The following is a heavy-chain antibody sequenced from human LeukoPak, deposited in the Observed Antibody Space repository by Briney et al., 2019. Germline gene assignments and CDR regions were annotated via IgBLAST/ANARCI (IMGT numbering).Heavy chain of an antibody. D-gene: IGHD5-12*01. J-gene: IGHJ6*04. CDR1: GFTFSSHA. CDR3: ARGHIGMDV. V-gene: IGHV3-7*01. CDR2: IKQDGSEK. Sequence: PGRSLRLSCAASGFTFSSHAMHWVRQAPGKGLEWVANIKQDGSEKNYVDSVKGQFTISRDNAKNSLDLQMNRLRAEDTAVYYCARGHIGMDVWGKGTTVTVSS.